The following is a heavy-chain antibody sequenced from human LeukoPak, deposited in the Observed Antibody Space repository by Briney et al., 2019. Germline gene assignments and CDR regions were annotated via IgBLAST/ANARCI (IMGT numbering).Heavy chain of an antibody. Sequence: QASETLSLTCTVSGGSISSYYWSWVRQAPGKGLEWVANIKQDGSEKYYVDSVKGRFTISRDNAKNSLYLQMNSLRAEDTAVYYCARDRYYDFWSGQNWFDPWGQGTLVTVSS. D-gene: IGHD3-3*01. CDR1: GGSISSYY. CDR3: ARDRYYDFWSGQNWFDP. CDR2: IKQDGSEK. V-gene: IGHV3-7*01. J-gene: IGHJ5*02.